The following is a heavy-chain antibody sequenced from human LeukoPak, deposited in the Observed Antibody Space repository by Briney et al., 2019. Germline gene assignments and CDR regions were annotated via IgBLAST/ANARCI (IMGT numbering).Heavy chain of an antibody. CDR2: INPNSGGT. D-gene: IGHD5-12*01. CDR3: ASSEAWSDIVATR. J-gene: IGHJ4*02. V-gene: IGHV1-2*02. Sequence: GASVKVSCKASGYTFTGYYMHWMRQAPGQGLEWMGWINPNSGGTNYAQKFQGRVTMTRDTSISTAYMELSRLRSDDTAVYYCASSEAWSDIVATRWGQGSLVTVSS. CDR1: GYTFTGYY.